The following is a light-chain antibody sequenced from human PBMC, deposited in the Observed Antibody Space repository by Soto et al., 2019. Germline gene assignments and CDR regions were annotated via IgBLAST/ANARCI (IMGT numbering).Light chain of an antibody. Sequence: QSALTHPASVSGSPGQSITISCTGTSSDVGGYNYVSWYQQHPGRAPKLIIYEVSNRTSGVSNRFSGSKSGNTAFLTISGLQSEDEADYYCNSYTSKSTGVFGTGTKLTVL. CDR3: NSYTSKSTGV. CDR2: EVS. V-gene: IGLV2-14*01. J-gene: IGLJ1*01. CDR1: SSDVGGYNY.